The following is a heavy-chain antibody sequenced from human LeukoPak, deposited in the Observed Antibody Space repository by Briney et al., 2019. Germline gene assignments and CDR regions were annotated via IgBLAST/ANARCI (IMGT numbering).Heavy chain of an antibody. D-gene: IGHD1-26*01. CDR3: VRAQYSGSCFDY. Sequence: SETLSLTCTVSVGSISGYFWSWVRQAPGTGLEWIGHIYYSGATNYNPSLRSRITISVDTSKNQFSLKLSSVTAADSAVYCCVRAQYSGSCFDYWGQGTLVTVSS. CDR1: VGSISGYF. CDR2: IYYSGAT. J-gene: IGHJ4*02. V-gene: IGHV4-59*13.